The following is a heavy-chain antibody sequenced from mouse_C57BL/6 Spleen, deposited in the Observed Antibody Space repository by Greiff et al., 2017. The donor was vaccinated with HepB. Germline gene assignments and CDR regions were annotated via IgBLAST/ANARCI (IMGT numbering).Heavy chain of an antibody. CDR1: GYTFTDYN. Sequence: EVQLQQSGPELVKPGASVKIPCKASGYTFTDYNMDWVKQSHGKSLEWIGDINTNNGGTIYNQKFKGKATLTVDKSSSTAYMELRSLTSEDTAVYSCARRIYGNLFAYWGQGTLVTVSA. D-gene: IGHD2-1*01. CDR2: INTNNGGT. J-gene: IGHJ3*01. CDR3: ARRIYGNLFAY. V-gene: IGHV1-18*01.